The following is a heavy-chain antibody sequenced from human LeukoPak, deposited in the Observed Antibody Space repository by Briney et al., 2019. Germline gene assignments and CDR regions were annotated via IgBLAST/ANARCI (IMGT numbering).Heavy chain of an antibody. CDR2: IDYSGRN. Sequence: MTSETLSLTCTVSGGSISSYYWSWIRQPPGKGLEWIGYIDYSGRNNYNPSLKSRVTISVDTSKNQFSLKLSSVTAADTAVYYCARGGPPGPYGDYVFDWYFDLWGRGTLVTVSS. D-gene: IGHD4-17*01. CDR3: ARGGPPGPYGDYVFDWYFDL. V-gene: IGHV4-59*01. CDR1: GGSISSYY. J-gene: IGHJ2*01.